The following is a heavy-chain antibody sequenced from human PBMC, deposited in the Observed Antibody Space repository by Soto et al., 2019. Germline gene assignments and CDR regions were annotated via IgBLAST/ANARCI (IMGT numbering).Heavy chain of an antibody. V-gene: IGHV4-34*01. J-gene: IGHJ4*02. CDR2: INNSGSN. D-gene: IGHD2-15*01. CDR1: GGSFSGYY. Sequence: QLQLQQWGAGLVKPSETLSLTCAVYGGSFSGYYWSWIRKPPAQGLERIGEINNSGSNNYNPSLKKRVTISVDTSRNQFSLKLSSVTAADTAVYYCARGHYCSGGSCYSGPGYYFDCWGQVTLVTVS. CDR3: ARGHYCSGGSCYSGPGYYFDC.